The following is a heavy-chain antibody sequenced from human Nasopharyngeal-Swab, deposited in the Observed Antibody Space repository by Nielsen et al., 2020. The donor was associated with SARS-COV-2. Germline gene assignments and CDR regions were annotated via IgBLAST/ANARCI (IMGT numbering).Heavy chain of an antibody. CDR1: GFTSSSYW. CDR2: IKQDGSEK. D-gene: IGHD6-19*01. V-gene: IGHV3-7*01. Sequence: GGSLRLSCAASGFTSSSYWMSWVRQAPGKGLEWVANIKQDGSEKYYVDSVKGRFTISRDNAKNSLYLQMNSLRAEDTAVYYCASRGYSSGWMGWGQQYYFDYWGQGTLVTVSS. CDR3: ASRGYSSGWMGWGQQYYFDY. J-gene: IGHJ4*02.